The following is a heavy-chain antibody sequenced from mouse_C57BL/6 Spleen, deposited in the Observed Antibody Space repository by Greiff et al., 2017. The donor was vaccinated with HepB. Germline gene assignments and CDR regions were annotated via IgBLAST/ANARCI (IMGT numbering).Heavy chain of an antibody. V-gene: IGHV6-3*01. J-gene: IGHJ3*01. Sequence: EVMLVESGGGLVQPGGFMILSCVASGFTFSNYWMNWVRQSPEKGLEWVAQIRLKSDNYATLYAESVKGRFTISRDDSKTSVYLQMNNLRAEDTGIYYCTDPSWFAYWGQGTLVTVSA. CDR2: IRLKSDNYAT. CDR1: GFTFSNYW. CDR3: TDPSWFAY.